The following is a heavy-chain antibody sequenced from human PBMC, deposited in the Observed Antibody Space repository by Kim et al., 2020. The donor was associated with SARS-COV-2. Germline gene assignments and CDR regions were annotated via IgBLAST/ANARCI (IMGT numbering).Heavy chain of an antibody. CDR3: ARDRSSGYDVTYYYGMDV. V-gene: IGHV3-30-3*01. CDR2: ISYDGSNK. Sequence: GGSLRLSCAASGFTFSNYAMHWVRQAPGRGLEWVAVISYDGSNKYYADSVKGRFTISRDNSKNTLNVQMNSLRAEDTALYYCARDRSSGYDVTYYYGMDVWGQGTTVTVAS. J-gene: IGHJ6*02. CDR1: GFTFSNYA. D-gene: IGHD5-12*01.